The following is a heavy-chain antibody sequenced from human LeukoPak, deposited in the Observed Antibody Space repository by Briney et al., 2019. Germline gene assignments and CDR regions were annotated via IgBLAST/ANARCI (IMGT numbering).Heavy chain of an antibody. D-gene: IGHD6-13*01. CDR1: GGSISSGSYY. CDR2: IYSSGST. CDR3: ARLGIAAAGSRYFDY. Sequence: SETLSLTCTVSGGSISSGSYYWSWIRQPAGKGLEWIGRIYSSGSTYYNPSLKSRVTISVDTSKNQFSLKLSSVTAADTAVYYCARLGIAAAGSRYFDYWGQGTLVTVSS. J-gene: IGHJ4*02. V-gene: IGHV4-61*02.